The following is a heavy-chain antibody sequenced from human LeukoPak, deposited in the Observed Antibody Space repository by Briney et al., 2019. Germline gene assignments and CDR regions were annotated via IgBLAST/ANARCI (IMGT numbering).Heavy chain of an antibody. Sequence: SQTLSLTCAISGDSVSSNSATWNWIRQSPSRGLEWLGRTYYRSKWYSDYAVSVKGRITTNPDTSKNQFSLQLNSVTPEDTAVYYCARGLVPEGHHYYYYMDVWGKGTTVTVSS. CDR3: ARGLVPEGHHYYYYMDV. CDR1: GDSVSSNSAT. V-gene: IGHV6-1*01. CDR2: TYYRSKWYS. D-gene: IGHD3-9*01. J-gene: IGHJ6*03.